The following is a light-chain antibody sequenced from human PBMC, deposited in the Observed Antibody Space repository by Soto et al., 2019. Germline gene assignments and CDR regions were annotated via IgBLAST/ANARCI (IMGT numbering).Light chain of an antibody. CDR2: GNN. Sequence: QPVLTQPPSVSGAPGQTVTISCTGTSSNIGAGFDVQWYQQFPGTGPKLLIYGNNNRPSGVPDRFSGSKSGTSASLAITGLQAEDDAEYYCKSYDISLSGSRIFGGGTKLTVL. V-gene: IGLV1-40*01. CDR1: SSNIGAGFD. J-gene: IGLJ2*01. CDR3: KSYDISLSGSRI.